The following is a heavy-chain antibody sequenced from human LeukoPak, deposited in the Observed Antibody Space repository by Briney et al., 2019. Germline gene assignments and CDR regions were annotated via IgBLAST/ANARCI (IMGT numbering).Heavy chain of an antibody. J-gene: IGHJ4*02. CDR1: GDSISSSRSY. V-gene: IGHV4-39*07. CDR3: ARFNSGSYQHYFDY. Sequence: SETLSLTCTVSGDSISSSRSYWGWIRQPPGKGLEWVGSIYYSGSTYYNPSLKSRVTISVDTSKNQFSLKLSSVTAADTAVYYCARFNSGSYQHYFDYWGQGTLVTVSS. D-gene: IGHD1-26*01. CDR2: IYYSGST.